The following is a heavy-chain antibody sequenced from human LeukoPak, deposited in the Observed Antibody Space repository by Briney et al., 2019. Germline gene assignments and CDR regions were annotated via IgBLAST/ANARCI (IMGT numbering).Heavy chain of an antibody. Sequence: GGSLRLSCAASGFTFSSYEMNWVRQAPGKGLEWVSYISSSGSTIYYADSVKGRFTISRDNAKNSLYLQMNSLRAEDTAVYYCAIYVRGSSQGFDYWGQGTLVTVSS. V-gene: IGHV3-48*03. CDR3: AIYVRGSSQGFDY. D-gene: IGHD3-16*01. CDR1: GFTFSSYE. CDR2: ISSSGSTI. J-gene: IGHJ4*02.